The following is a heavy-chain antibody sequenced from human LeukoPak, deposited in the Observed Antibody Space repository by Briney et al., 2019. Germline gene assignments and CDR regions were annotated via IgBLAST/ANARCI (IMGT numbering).Heavy chain of an antibody. V-gene: IGHV4-59*08. CDR1: GGSISYCY. Sequence: SETLSLTCTVSGGSISYCYWSWIRQPPGKGLEWIGHFNHSGCTNYNPSLKSRVTISVDTSKNQFFLKLSSLTAADTAVYYCARLIPGIAVAGTTYYNYLDVLGKGTTVTVSS. CDR3: ARLIPGIAVAGTTYYNYLDV. CDR2: FNHSGCT. J-gene: IGHJ6*03. D-gene: IGHD6-19*01.